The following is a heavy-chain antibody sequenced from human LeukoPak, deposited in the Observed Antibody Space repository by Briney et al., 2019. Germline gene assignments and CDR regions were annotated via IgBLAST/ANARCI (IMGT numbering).Heavy chain of an antibody. CDR2: IIPIFGTA. Sequence: ASVKVSCKASGGTFSSYAISWVRQAPGQGLEWMGGIIPIFGTANYAQKSQGRVTITADESTSTAYMELSSLRSEDTAVYYCAPSRPQKGFDPWGQGTLVTVSS. J-gene: IGHJ5*02. CDR3: APSRPQKGFDP. V-gene: IGHV1-69*13. CDR1: GGTFSSYA.